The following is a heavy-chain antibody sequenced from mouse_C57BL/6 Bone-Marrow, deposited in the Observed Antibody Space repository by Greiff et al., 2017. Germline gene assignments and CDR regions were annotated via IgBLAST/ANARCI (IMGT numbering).Heavy chain of an antibody. CDR1: GFTFTSYW. CDR2: IDPSDSET. CDR3: AGFDFYSSYEGLDY. Sequence: QVQLQQPGAELVRPGSSVKLSCTASGFTFTSYWMHWVKQRPIQGLEWIGNIDPSDSETHYNQKFKDKATLTADKSSSTAYMQLSSLTSEDSAVYDGAGFDFYSSYEGLDYWGQGTTRTVSS. D-gene: IGHD2-5*01. J-gene: IGHJ2*01. V-gene: IGHV1-52*01.